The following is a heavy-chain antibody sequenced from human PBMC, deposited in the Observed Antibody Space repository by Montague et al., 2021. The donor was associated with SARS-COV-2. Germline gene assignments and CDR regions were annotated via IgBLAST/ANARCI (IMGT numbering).Heavy chain of an antibody. J-gene: IGHJ6*02. V-gene: IGHV3-48*03. Sequence: SLRLSCAAFGFIFSSYELTWVRQAPGKGLEWSSYISISGGGSTKHYTYSAKGRFTISRDNAKNSLYLQMNSLRVEDTAIYYCARDRVWDDWCGMDVWGQGTLVTVSS. CDR2: ISISGGGSTK. CDR3: ARDRVWDDWCGMDV. CDR1: GFIFSSYE. D-gene: IGHD2-21*01.